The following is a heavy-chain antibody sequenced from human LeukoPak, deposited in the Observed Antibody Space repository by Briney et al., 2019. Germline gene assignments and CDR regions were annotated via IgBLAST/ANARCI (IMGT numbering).Heavy chain of an antibody. J-gene: IGHJ4*02. V-gene: IGHV1-8*02. CDR3: ASTLGEFGELNGY. CDR2: MNPNSGNT. D-gene: IGHD3-10*01. CDR1: GGTFSSYA. Sequence: ASVKVSCKASGGTFSSYAINWVRQATGQGLEWMGWMNPNSGNTGYAQKFQGRVTMTRNTSISTAYMELSSLRSEDTAVYYCASTLGEFGELNGYWGQGTLVTVSS.